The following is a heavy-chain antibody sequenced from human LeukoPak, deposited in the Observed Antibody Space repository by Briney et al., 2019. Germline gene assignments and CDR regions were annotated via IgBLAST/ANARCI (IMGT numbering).Heavy chain of an antibody. D-gene: IGHD3-10*01. CDR2: INHSGST. CDR3: ARVNHSGSYYRTYFDY. Sequence: SETLSLTCAVYGGSFSGYCWSWIRQPPGKGLEWIGEINHSGSTNYNPSLKSRVTISVDTSKNQFSLKLSSVTAADTAVYYCARVNHSGSYYRTYFDYWGQGTLVTVSS. CDR1: GGSFSGYC. J-gene: IGHJ4*02. V-gene: IGHV4-34*01.